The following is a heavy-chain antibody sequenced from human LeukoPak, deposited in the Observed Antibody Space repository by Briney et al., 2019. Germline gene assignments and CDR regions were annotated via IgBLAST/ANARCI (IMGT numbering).Heavy chain of an antibody. Sequence: PSETLSLTCTVSGYSITSGYYWGWIRQPPGKGLEWIGSIYHSGTTHYNPSLKSRLTISVDPSKYQFSLRLSSVTAADTAVYYCARIIELTGHFEYWGQGTLVTVSS. J-gene: IGHJ4*02. V-gene: IGHV4-38-2*02. D-gene: IGHD3-9*01. CDR3: ARIIELTGHFEY. CDR1: GYSITSGYY. CDR2: IYHSGTT.